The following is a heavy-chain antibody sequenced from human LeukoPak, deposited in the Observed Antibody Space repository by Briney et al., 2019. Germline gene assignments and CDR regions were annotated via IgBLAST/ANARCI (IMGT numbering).Heavy chain of an antibody. J-gene: IGHJ5*02. CDR1: GGSISSSNW. CDR2: IYYSGST. V-gene: IGHV4-4*02. Sequence: SETLSLTCAVSGGSISSSNWWSWVRQPPGKGLEWIGSIYYSGSTYYNPSLKSRVTISVDTSKNQFSLKLSSVTAADTAVYYCASTPEEDTETLSWSQGTLVTVSS. D-gene: IGHD2-8*02. CDR3: ASTPEEDTETLS.